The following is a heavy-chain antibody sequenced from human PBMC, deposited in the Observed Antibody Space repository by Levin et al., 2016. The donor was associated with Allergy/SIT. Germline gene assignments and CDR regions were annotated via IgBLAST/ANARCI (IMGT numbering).Heavy chain of an antibody. J-gene: IGHJ5*02. CDR2: IIPIFGTA. CDR3: ARALSSMVRGVIDWFDP. D-gene: IGHD3-10*01. V-gene: IGHV1-69*06. Sequence: WVRQAPGQGLEWMGGIIPIFGTANYAQKFQGRVTITADKSTSTAYMELSSLRSEDTAVYYCARALSSMVRGVIDWFDPWGQGTLVTVSS.